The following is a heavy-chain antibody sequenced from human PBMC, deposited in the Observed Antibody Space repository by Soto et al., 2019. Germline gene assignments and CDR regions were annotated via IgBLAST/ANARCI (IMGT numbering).Heavy chain of an antibody. CDR1: GGTFSSYA. J-gene: IGHJ6*02. V-gene: IGHV1-69*13. CDR2: IIPIFGTA. Sequence: SVKVSCKASGGTFSSYAISWVRQAPGQGLEWMGGIIPIFGTANYAQKFQGRVTITADESTSTAYMELSSLRSEDTAVYYCARAGYYGSGPYGMDAWGQGTTVTVSS. CDR3: ARAGYYGSGPYGMDA. D-gene: IGHD3-10*01.